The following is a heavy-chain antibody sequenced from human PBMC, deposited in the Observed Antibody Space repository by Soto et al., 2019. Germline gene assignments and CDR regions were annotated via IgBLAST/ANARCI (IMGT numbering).Heavy chain of an antibody. Sequence: EVQLLESGGGLVQPGGSLRLSCAASGFTFSIYAMSWVRQAPGKGLEWVSSIGGSGGSTYYADSVKGRFTISRDNSKNTLYLQMNSLTAEDTAVYYCAKGIRFLDYWGQGTLVTVSS. CDR1: GFTFSIYA. CDR3: AKGIRFLDY. CDR2: IGGSGGST. D-gene: IGHD3-3*01. J-gene: IGHJ4*02. V-gene: IGHV3-23*01.